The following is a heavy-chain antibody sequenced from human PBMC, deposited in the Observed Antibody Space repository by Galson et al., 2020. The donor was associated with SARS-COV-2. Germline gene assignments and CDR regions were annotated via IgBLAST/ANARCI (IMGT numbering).Heavy chain of an antibody. CDR2: FDPEDGET. CDR1: GYTLTELS. CDR3: ATGTPLPRGCWFDP. V-gene: IGHV1-24*01. J-gene: IGHJ5*02. D-gene: IGHD2-8*01. Sequence: GASVKVSCKVSGYTLTELSMHWVRQAPGKGLEWMGGFDPEDGETIYAQKFQGRVTMTEDTSTDTAYMELSSLRSEDTAVYYCATGTPLPRGCWFDPWGQGTLVTVAS.